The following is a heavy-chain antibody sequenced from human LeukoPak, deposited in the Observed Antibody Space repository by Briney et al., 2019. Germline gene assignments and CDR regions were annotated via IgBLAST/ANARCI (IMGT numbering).Heavy chain of an antibody. CDR2: ISPYDGKT. V-gene: IGHV1-18*01. CDR3: AKVIPAAISYYFYGMDV. CDR1: GYTFSSYG. Sequence: ASVKVSCKASGYTFSSYGLSWVRQAPGQGLEWMGWISPYDGKTNYAQKFQGRVTMTIDTSPNTAYMELRSLRSDDTAVYYCAKVIPAAISYYFYGMDVWGQGTTVAVSS. J-gene: IGHJ6*02. D-gene: IGHD2-2*01.